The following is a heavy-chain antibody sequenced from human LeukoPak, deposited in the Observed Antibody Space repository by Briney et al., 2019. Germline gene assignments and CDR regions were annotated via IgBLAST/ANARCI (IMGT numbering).Heavy chain of an antibody. CDR3: ARVADCSGGSCYSNYYYYMDV. CDR1: GGTFSSYA. Sequence: ASVKVSCKASGGTFSSYAISWVRQAPGQGLEWMGGIIPIFGTANYAQKFQGRVTITTDESTSTAYMELSSLRSEDTAAYYCARVADCSGGSCYSNYYYYMDVWGKGTTVTVSS. J-gene: IGHJ6*03. CDR2: IIPIFGTA. D-gene: IGHD2-15*01. V-gene: IGHV1-69*05.